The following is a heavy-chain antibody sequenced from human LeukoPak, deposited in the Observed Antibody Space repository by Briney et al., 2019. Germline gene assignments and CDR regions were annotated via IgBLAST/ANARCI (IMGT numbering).Heavy chain of an antibody. V-gene: IGHV3-23*01. D-gene: IGHD3-22*01. J-gene: IGHJ3*02. Sequence: GGSLRLSCAASGFTFSSYGMSWVRQAPGKGLEWVSAISGSGGSTYYADSVKGRFTISRDNSKNTLYLQMNSLRAEDTAVYYCAKGSDSSGYYWPHDAFDIWGQGTMVTVSS. CDR3: AKGSDSSGYYWPHDAFDI. CDR2: ISGSGGST. CDR1: GFTFSSYG.